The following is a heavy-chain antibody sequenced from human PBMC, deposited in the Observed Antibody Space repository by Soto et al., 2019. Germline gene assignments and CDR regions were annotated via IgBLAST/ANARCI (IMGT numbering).Heavy chain of an antibody. CDR2: ISNDVNT. CDR1: GFTFSNYA. Sequence: HPGVDLRLSCAGSGFTFSNYAKSWVRQASGKMLKCVSPISNDVNTYYADPVKGRFTMSRDNSKNTLSLQMNSLRAEDTAVYYCAKQVRDGTSSPYYFDYWGQGP. D-gene: IGHD6-6*01. J-gene: IGHJ4*02. V-gene: IGHV3-23*01. CDR3: AKQVRDGTSSPYYFDY.